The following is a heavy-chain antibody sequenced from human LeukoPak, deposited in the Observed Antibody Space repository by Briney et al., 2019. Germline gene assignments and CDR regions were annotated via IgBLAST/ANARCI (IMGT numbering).Heavy chain of an antibody. J-gene: IGHJ3*01. Sequence: GGSLRLSCAASGFPFSSYWMTWVRQAPGKGLEWVANIKQDGDEKYYVGSVKGRFTISRDNAKNSLYLQMNSLRAEDTAVYYCAREDYYGSGNYVAWGGAFDVWGQGTTVTVSS. V-gene: IGHV3-7*01. CDR3: AREDYYGSGNYVAWGGAFDV. D-gene: IGHD3-10*01. CDR1: GFPFSSYW. CDR2: IKQDGDEK.